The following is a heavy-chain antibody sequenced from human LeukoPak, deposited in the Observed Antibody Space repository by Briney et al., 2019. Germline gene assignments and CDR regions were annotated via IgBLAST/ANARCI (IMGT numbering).Heavy chain of an antibody. J-gene: IGHJ4*02. CDR2: INHSGST. CDR1: GGSFSGYY. D-gene: IGHD2-21*02. Sequence: SETLSLTCAVYGGSFSGYYWSWIRQPPGKGLEWIGEINHSGSTNYNPSLKSRVTVSVDTSKNQFSLKLSSVTAADTAVYYCARVFGAKVTGAYYYFDYWGQGTLVTVSS. V-gene: IGHV4-34*01. CDR3: ARVFGAKVTGAYYYFDY.